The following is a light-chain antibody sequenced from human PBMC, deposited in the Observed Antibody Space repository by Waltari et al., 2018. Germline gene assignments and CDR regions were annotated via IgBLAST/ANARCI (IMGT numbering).Light chain of an antibody. CDR1: QSVLDNSNNKNY. Sequence: DIVMPPSPNPLPVPLGVRAPFNCKSSQSVLDNSNNKNYLGWYQQKPGQPPKLLIYWASTRESGVPDRFSGSGSGTDFTLTISSLQAEDVAVYFCQQHYSSPLTFGGGTKVEIK. V-gene: IGKV4-1*01. J-gene: IGKJ4*01. CDR3: QQHYSSPLT. CDR2: WAS.